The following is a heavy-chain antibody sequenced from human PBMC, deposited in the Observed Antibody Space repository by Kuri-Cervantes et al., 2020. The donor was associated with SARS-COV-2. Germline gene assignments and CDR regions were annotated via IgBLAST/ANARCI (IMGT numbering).Heavy chain of an antibody. D-gene: IGHD2-2*01. J-gene: IGHJ4*02. CDR1: GGTFSSYA. V-gene: IGHV1-69*06. CDR3: ARPYCTTITCYDGTFDS. Sequence: SVKVSCKASGGTFSSYAVTWVRQVPGQGFEWMGRIIPLFGTTIYAQKFRDRVTFTADKSTNTAYMELSSLRSEDTAVYYCARPYCTTITCYDGTFDSWGQGTLVTGAS. CDR2: IIPLFGTT.